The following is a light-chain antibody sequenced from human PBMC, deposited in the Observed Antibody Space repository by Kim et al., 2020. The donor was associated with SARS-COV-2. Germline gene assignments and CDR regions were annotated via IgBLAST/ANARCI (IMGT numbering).Light chain of an antibody. V-gene: IGLV3-19*01. CDR1: SLRSYY. J-gene: IGLJ2*01. CDR3: NSRDSNDNVV. CDR2: GKN. Sequence: VALGQTVRIKCQGDSLRSYYATWYQQRPGQAPILVIYGKNNRPSGIPDRFSGSSSGNTASLTITGTQAGDEADYYCNSRDSNDNVVFGGGTKLTVL.